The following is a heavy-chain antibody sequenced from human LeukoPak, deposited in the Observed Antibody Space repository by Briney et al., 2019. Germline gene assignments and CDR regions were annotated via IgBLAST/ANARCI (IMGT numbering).Heavy chain of an antibody. CDR3: AREGGSYDSSGYYSLHYYFDY. J-gene: IGHJ4*02. V-gene: IGHV4-61*02. D-gene: IGHD3-22*01. CDR2: IYSSGTT. Sequence: SKTLSLTCTVSGDSIYSGNYYWSWIRQPAGKGLEWIGRIYSSGTTIYNPSLKSRVTISVDTSKNQFSLKMSSVTAADTAVYYCAREGGSYDSSGYYSLHYYFDYWGQGTLVTVSS. CDR1: GDSIYSGNYY.